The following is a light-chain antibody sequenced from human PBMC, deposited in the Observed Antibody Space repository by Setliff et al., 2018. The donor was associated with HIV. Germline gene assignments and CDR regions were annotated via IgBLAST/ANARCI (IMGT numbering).Light chain of an antibody. CDR2: DVT. J-gene: IGLJ2*01. CDR1: SSDVGDYDF. V-gene: IGLV2-11*01. CDR3: CSYAGSYTPVI. Sequence: QSALTQPASVSGSPGQPITISCTGTSSDVGDYDFVSWFQQHPGKAPKLMIYDVTKRPSGVPDRFSGSKSGNTASLTISGLQAEDEADYYCCSYAGSYTPVIFGGGTKVTVL.